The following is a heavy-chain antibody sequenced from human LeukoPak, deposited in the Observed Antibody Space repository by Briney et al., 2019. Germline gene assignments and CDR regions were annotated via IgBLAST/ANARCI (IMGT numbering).Heavy chain of an antibody. J-gene: IGHJ5*02. CDR1: GFIFSSYS. CDR3: ARDSPTSYCSGGSRYSYNWFDP. D-gene: IGHD2-15*01. CDR2: ISSSSSII. Sequence: GGSLRLSCAASGFIFSSYSMNWVRQAPGKGLEWVSYISSSSSIIYYADSVKGRFTISRDNAKNSLYLQMNSLRAEDTAVYYCARDSPTSYCSGGSRYSYNWFDPWGQGTLVTVSS. V-gene: IGHV3-48*01.